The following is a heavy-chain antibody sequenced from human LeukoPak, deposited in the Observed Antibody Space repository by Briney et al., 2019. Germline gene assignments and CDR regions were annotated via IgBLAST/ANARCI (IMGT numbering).Heavy chain of an antibody. Sequence: HSGGSLRLSCVASEFTFSSMNWVRQAPGKGLEWVAVISYDGSNKYYADSVKGRFTISRDNSKNTLYLQMNSLRAEDTAVYYCAKPVYYDSSGYYLGVSGYFDYWGQGTLVTVSS. CDR2: ISYDGSNK. D-gene: IGHD3-22*01. CDR1: EFTFSS. V-gene: IGHV3-30*18. J-gene: IGHJ4*02. CDR3: AKPVYYDSSGYYLGVSGYFDY.